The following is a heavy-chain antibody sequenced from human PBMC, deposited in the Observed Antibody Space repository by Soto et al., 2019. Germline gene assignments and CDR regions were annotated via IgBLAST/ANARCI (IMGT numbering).Heavy chain of an antibody. J-gene: IGHJ5*02. D-gene: IGHD1-20*01. V-gene: IGHV4-30-4*01. CDR2: IYYSGST. CDR1: GGSISSGDYY. Sequence: SETLSLTCTVSGGSISSGDYYWSWIRQPPGKGLEWIGYIYYSGSTYYNPSLKSRVTISVDTSKNQFSLKLSSVTAADTAVYYCARDINWNHNWFDPWGQGTLVTVSS. CDR3: ARDINWNHNWFDP.